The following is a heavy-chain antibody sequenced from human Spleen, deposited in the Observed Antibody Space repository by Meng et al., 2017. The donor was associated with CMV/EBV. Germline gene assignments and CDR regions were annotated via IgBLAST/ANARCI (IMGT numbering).Heavy chain of an antibody. CDR1: GGSFSGYY. Sequence: GSLRLSCAVYGGSFSGYYWSWIRQPPGKGLEWIGEINHSGSTNYNPSLKSRVTISVDTSTNQFSLKLSSVTAADTAVYYCARGLGCSSTSCYTRWFDPWGQGTLVTVSS. D-gene: IGHD2-2*02. J-gene: IGHJ5*02. V-gene: IGHV4-34*01. CDR2: INHSGST. CDR3: ARGLGCSSTSCYTRWFDP.